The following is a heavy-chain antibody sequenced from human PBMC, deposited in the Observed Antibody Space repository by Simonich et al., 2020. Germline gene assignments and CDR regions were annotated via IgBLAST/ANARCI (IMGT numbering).Heavy chain of an antibody. D-gene: IGHD1-26*01. CDR2: IIHSGST. Sequence: QVQLQQWGAGLLKPSETLSLTCAVYGGSFSGYYWSWIRQPPGKGREWIGEIIHSGSTNYNPTLKSRVTIAVDTSKNQFSLKLSSVTAADTAVYYCARGLIGGSYYYWGQGTLVTVSS. CDR1: GGSFSGYY. J-gene: IGHJ4*02. CDR3: ARGLIGGSYYY. V-gene: IGHV4-34*01.